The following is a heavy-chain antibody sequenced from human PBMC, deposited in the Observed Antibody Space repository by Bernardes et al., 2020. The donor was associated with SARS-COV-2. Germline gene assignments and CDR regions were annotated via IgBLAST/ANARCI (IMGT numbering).Heavy chain of an antibody. J-gene: IGHJ5*02. CDR1: GGSISSSSYY. CDR2: IYYSGST. D-gene: IGHD2-2*01. Sequence: SEPLSLTCTVSGGSISSSSYYWGWLRQPPGKGLEWIGSIYYSGSTYYNPSLKSRVTISVDTSKNQFSLKLSSVTAADTAVYYCARHGCSSTSCYWRNWFDPWGQGTLVTVSS. V-gene: IGHV4-39*01. CDR3: ARHGCSSTSCYWRNWFDP.